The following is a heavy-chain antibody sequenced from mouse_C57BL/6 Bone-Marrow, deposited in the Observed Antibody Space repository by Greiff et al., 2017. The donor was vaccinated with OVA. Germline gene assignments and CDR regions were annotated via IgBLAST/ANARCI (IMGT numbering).Heavy chain of an antibody. V-gene: IGHV5-4*03. CDR2: ISDGGSYT. D-gene: IGHD3-2*02. CDR1: GFTFSIYA. CDR3: ARGNSGYGWYFDV. Sequence: EVKLMESGGGLVKPGGSLKLSCAASGFTFSIYAMSWVRQTPEKRLEWVATISDGGSYTYYPDNVKGRFTISRDNANNNLYLQMSHLKSEDTAMYYCARGNSGYGWYFDVWGTGTTVTVSS. J-gene: IGHJ1*03.